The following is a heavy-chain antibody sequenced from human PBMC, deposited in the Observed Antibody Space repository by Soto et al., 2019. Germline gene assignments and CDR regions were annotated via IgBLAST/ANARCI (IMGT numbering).Heavy chain of an antibody. CDR1: GFTFGDYA. V-gene: IGHV3-49*03. CDR3: TRGHLGYGGKSDGWFDP. CDR2: IRSKAYGGTT. D-gene: IGHD4-17*01. J-gene: IGHJ5*02. Sequence: GGSLRLSCTASGFTFGDYAMSWFRQAPGKGLEWVGFIRSKAYGGTTEYAAPVKGRFTISRDDSKSIAYLQMNSLKTEDTAVYYCTRGHLGYGGKSDGWFDPRGQGTLVTVSS.